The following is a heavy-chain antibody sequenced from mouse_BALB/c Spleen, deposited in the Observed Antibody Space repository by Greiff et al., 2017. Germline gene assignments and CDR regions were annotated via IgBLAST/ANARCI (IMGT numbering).Heavy chain of an antibody. Sequence: EVMLVESGGGLVQPGGSLKLSCAASGFTFSSYTMSWVRQTPEKRLEWVAYISNGGGSTYYPDTVKGRFTISRDNAKNTLYLQMSSLKSEDTAMYYCARRGGDYEMDYWGQGTSVTVSA. J-gene: IGHJ4*01. CDR1: GFTFSSYT. V-gene: IGHV5-12-2*01. CDR2: ISNGGGST. CDR3: ARRGGDYEMDY. D-gene: IGHD2-13*01.